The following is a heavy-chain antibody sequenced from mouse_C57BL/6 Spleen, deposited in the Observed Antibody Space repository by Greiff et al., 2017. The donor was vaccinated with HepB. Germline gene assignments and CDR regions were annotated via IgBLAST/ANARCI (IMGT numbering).Heavy chain of an antibody. CDR2: ISYDGSN. Sequence: EVQLQQSGPGLVKPSQSLSLTCSVTGYSITSGYYWNWIRQFPGNKLEWMGYISYDGSNNYNPSLKNRISITLDTSKNQFFLKLNSVTTEDTATYDCARDGGSGYFEVWGTGTTVTVSS. CDR3: ARDGGSGYFEV. J-gene: IGHJ1*03. CDR1: GYSITSGYY. V-gene: IGHV3-6*01.